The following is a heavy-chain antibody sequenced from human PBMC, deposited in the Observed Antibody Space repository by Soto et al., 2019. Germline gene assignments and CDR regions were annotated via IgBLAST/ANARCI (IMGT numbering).Heavy chain of an antibody. CDR2: ISSSSSYI. Sequence: GGSLRLSCAASGFTFSSYSMNWVRQAPGKGLEWVSSISSSSSYIYYADSVKGRFTISRDNAKNSLYLQMNSLRAEDTAVYYCARAFPTTAIVVVPAAYDYWGQGTLVTVSS. CDR3: ARAFPTTAIVVVPAAYDY. J-gene: IGHJ4*02. D-gene: IGHD2-2*01. CDR1: GFTFSSYS. V-gene: IGHV3-21*01.